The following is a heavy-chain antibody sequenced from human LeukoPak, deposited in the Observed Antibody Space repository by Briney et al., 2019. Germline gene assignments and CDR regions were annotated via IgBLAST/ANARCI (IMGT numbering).Heavy chain of an antibody. D-gene: IGHD4-17*01. CDR3: KYGDYSLYYYGMDV. J-gene: IGHJ6*02. V-gene: IGHV3-23*01. CDR1: GFTFSSYA. CDR2: ISGSGGST. Sequence: GGSLRLSCAASGFTFSSYAMSWVRQAPGKGLEWVSAISGSGGSTHYADSVKGRFTISRDNSKNTLYLQMNSLRAEDTAVYYCKYGDYSLYYYGMDVWGQGTTVTVSS.